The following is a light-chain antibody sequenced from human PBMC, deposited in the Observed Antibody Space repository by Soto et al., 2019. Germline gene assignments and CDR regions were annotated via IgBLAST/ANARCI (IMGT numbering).Light chain of an antibody. CDR3: QHYGSSRST. V-gene: IGKV3-20*01. CDR2: SAS. CDR1: ESISGPS. Sequence: EVVLTQSPGTLSLTSGERATLSCRASESISGPSLAWYQQRPGQAPRLLIYSASTRAAGIPERISGSGSGTDFALTISRVEPEDFAVYYCQHYGSSRSTFGRGSKVEI. J-gene: IGKJ4*02.